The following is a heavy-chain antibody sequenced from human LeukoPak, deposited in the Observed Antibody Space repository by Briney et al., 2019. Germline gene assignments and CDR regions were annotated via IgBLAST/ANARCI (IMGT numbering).Heavy chain of an antibody. CDR2: ISWNSGSI. Sequence: GGSLRLSCAASGFTFDDYAMHWVRQAPGKGLEWVSGISWNSGSIGYADSVKGRFTISRDNAKNSLYLQMNSLRAEDMALYYCAKDMFSGSSWSRWGFDPWGQGTLVTVSS. CDR1: GFTFDDYA. J-gene: IGHJ5*02. CDR3: AKDMFSGSSWSRWGFDP. V-gene: IGHV3-9*03. D-gene: IGHD6-13*01.